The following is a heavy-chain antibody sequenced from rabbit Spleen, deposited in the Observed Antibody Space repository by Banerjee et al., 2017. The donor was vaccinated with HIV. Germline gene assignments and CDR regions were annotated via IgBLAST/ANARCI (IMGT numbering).Heavy chain of an antibody. J-gene: IGHJ6*01. CDR1: GFDLSSYYY. CDR2: IDPVFGIT. V-gene: IGHV1S43*01. Sequence: QEQLEESGGGLVKPEGSLTLTCKASGFDLSSYYYMCWVRQAPGKGLEWIGYIDPVFGITYYANWVNGRFSISRENAQNTVFLQMTSLTAADTATYFCARDGAGGSYFALWGPGTLVTVS. CDR3: ARDGAGGSYFAL. D-gene: IGHD8-1*01.